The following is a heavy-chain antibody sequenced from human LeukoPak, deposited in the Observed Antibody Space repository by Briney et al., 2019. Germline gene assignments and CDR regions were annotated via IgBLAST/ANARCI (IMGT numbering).Heavy chain of an antibody. J-gene: IGHJ4*02. V-gene: IGHV4-34*01. CDR1: GGSFSGYY. Sequence: PSETLSLTCAVYGGSFSGYYWSWIRQPPGKGLEWIGEINHSGSTNYNPSLKSRVTISVDTSKNQFSLKLSSVTAADTAVYYCARGVYIAAAQYGFWGQGTPVTVSS. CDR2: INHSGST. D-gene: IGHD6-13*01. CDR3: ARGVYIAAAQYGF.